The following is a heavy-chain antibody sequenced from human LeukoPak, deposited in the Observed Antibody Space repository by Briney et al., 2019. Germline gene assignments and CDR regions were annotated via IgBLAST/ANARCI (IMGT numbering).Heavy chain of an antibody. CDR2: INPNSGGT. CDR1: GYTFTGYY. Sequence: ASVKVSCKASGYTFTGYYMHWVRQAPGQGLEWMGWINPNSGGTNYAQKFQGRVTMTRDTSISTAYMELSRLRSDDTAVYYCAGVRYYYDSSGYLEDYFDYWGQGTLVTVSS. D-gene: IGHD3-22*01. CDR3: AGVRYYYDSSGYLEDYFDY. V-gene: IGHV1-2*02. J-gene: IGHJ4*02.